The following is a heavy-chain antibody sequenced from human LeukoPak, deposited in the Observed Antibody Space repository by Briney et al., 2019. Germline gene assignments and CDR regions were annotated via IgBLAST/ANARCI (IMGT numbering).Heavy chain of an antibody. J-gene: IGHJ6*03. V-gene: IGHV3-7*01. CDR3: ARGLGWCSSTSCYYYMDV. D-gene: IGHD2-2*01. CDR2: IKQDGSEK. Sequence: PGGSLRLSRAASGFTFSSYWMSWVRQAPGKGLEWVANIKQDGSEKYYVDSVKGRFTISRDNAKNSLYLQMNSLRAEDTAVYYCARGLGWCSSTSCYYYMDVWGKGTTVTVSS. CDR1: GFTFSSYW.